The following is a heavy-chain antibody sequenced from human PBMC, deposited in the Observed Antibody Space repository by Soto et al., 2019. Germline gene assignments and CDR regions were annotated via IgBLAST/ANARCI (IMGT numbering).Heavy chain of an antibody. CDR2: MNPNSGNT. CDR3: AREMTTRGMYV. CDR1: GYTFTSYD. J-gene: IGHJ6*01. D-gene: IGHD1-1*01. Sequence: QVQLVQSGAEVKKPGASVKVSCKASGYTFTSYDINWVRQATGQGLEWMGWMNPNSGNTGYAQKFQGRATMTRNTTISTAYMELISLRSADTAVYFCAREMTTRGMYVWGHGTTVTVSS. V-gene: IGHV1-8*01.